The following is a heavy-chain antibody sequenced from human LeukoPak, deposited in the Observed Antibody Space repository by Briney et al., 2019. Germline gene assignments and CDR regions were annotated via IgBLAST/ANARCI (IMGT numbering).Heavy chain of an antibody. CDR2: INSDGSST. CDR3: ARGMGSSRSSIDY. V-gene: IGHV3-74*01. D-gene: IGHD1-26*01. Sequence: PGGSLRLSYAASGFTFSNYWMHWVRQAPGKGLVWVSRINSDGSSTRYADSVKGRFTISRDNAKNTLYLQMNSLRAEDTAVYYCARGMGSSRSSIDYWGQGTVVTVSS. CDR1: GFTFSNYW. J-gene: IGHJ4*02.